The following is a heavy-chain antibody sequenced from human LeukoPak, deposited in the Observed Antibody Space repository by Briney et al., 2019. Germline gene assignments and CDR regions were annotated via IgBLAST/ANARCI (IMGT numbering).Heavy chain of an antibody. J-gene: IGHJ4*02. Sequence: GASVKVSCKASGYTFTGYYMHWVRQAPGQGLEWMGWINPNSGGTNYAQKFQGRVTMTRDTSISTAYMELSRLRSDDTAVYYCAPVRGPWLYYFDYWGQGTLVTVSS. CDR3: APVRGPWLYYFDY. D-gene: IGHD3-10*01. CDR2: INPNSGGT. CDR1: GYTFTGYY. V-gene: IGHV1-2*02.